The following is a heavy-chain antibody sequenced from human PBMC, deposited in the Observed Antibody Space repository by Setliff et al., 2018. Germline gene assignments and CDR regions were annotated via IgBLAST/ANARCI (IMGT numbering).Heavy chain of an antibody. Sequence: SETLSLTCTVSGGSISIHYWCWIRQPPGKGLEWIGHSYYLGSTGYNPSLKRRVTLSLHTSKNQFSLELSSVTAADTAMYYCVRENGYCSGGACYFMFDHWGQGTLVNVSS. J-gene: IGHJ4*02. CDR2: SYYLGST. CDR1: GGSISIHY. CDR3: VRENGYCSGGACYFMFDH. D-gene: IGHD2-15*01. V-gene: IGHV4-59*11.